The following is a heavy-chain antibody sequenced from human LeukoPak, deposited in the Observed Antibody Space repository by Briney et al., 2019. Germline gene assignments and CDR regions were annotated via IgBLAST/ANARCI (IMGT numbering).Heavy chain of an antibody. D-gene: IGHD2-15*01. Sequence: GSLRLSCSASGXTFSNTWMHWLRQAPGKGLMWVSHINHDGSTATYADSVKGRFAISRDNAKSTLFLQMNSLRAEDTGVYYCTIDRGYCNGGTCFPSGPADYWGQGTLVTVSS. J-gene: IGHJ4*02. CDR2: INHDGSTA. CDR1: GXTFSNTW. V-gene: IGHV3-74*01. CDR3: TIDRGYCNGGTCFPSGPADY.